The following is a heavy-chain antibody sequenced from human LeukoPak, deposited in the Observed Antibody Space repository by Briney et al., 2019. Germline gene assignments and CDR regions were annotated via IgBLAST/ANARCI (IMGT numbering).Heavy chain of an antibody. CDR1: GYTFASYE. CDR2: VNPNNGIT. CDR3: ARGGELLSYGMDV. Sequence: GASVKVSCKASGYTFASYEINWVRQATGQGPEWMGWVNPNNGITVYAQKFQGRLTLTRNPSLSTAYMELSSLRSDDTAVYYCARGGELLSYGMDVWGQGTTVTVS. J-gene: IGHJ6*02. D-gene: IGHD1-7*01. V-gene: IGHV1-8*01.